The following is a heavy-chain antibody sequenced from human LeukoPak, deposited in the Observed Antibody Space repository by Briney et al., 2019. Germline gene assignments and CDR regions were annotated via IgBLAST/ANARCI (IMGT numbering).Heavy chain of an antibody. Sequence: GGSLRLSCAASGFTFSTYAMSWVRQAPGKGLEWVSAISGSGGSTYYADSVKGRFTISRDNSKNTLYLQMNSLRAEDTAVYYCAKDLRYCASTNCYDGFDYWGQGTLVTVSS. D-gene: IGHD2-2*01. J-gene: IGHJ4*02. CDR2: ISGSGGST. CDR1: GFTFSTYA. V-gene: IGHV3-23*01. CDR3: AKDLRYCASTNCYDGFDY.